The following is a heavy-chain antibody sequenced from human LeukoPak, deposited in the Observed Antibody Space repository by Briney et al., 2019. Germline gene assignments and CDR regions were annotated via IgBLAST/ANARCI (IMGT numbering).Heavy chain of an antibody. D-gene: IGHD6-19*01. CDR2: IKQDGSEK. Sequence: GGSLRLSCAASGFTFSSYWMSWVRQAPGKGLEWVANIKQDGSEKYYVDSVKGRFTISRDNAKNSLYLQMNSLRAEDTAVYYCARDQVSVAGTGIDYWGQGTLITVSS. V-gene: IGHV3-7*01. CDR3: ARDQVSVAGTGIDY. CDR1: GFTFSSYW. J-gene: IGHJ4*02.